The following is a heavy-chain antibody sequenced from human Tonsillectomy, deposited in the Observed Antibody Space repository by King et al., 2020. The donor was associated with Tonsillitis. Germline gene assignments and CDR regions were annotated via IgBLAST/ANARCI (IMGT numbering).Heavy chain of an antibody. V-gene: IGHV1-69*09. CDR1: GGTFSSYA. Sequence: VQLVESGAEVKKPGSSVKVSCKASGGTFSSYAISWVRQAPGQGLEWMGRIIPILGIANYAQKFQGRVTLTADKSTSTAYMELSSLRSEDTAVYYCAAEYYYGSVSPWRYFQHWGQATLVTVSS. CDR3: AAEYYYGSVSPWRYFQH. CDR2: IIPILGIA. D-gene: IGHD3-10*01. J-gene: IGHJ1*01.